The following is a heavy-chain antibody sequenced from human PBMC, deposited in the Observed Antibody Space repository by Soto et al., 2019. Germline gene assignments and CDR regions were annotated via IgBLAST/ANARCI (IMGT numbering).Heavy chain of an antibody. CDR2: IYYSGST. D-gene: IGHD2-15*01. V-gene: IGHV4-59*01. CDR3: ARIYCSGGSCPRGYNWFDP. CDR1: GGSIRSYY. Sequence: SETLSLTCTVSGGSIRSYYWSWLRQPPGKGLEWIGYIYYSGSTNYNPSLKSRVTISVDTSKNQFSLKLSSVTAADTAVYYCARIYCSGGSCPRGYNWFDPWGQGTLVTVS. J-gene: IGHJ5*02.